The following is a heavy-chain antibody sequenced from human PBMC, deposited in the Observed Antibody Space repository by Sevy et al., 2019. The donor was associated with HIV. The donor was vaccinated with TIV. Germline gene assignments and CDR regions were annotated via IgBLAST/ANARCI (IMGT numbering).Heavy chain of an antibody. V-gene: IGHV3-30-3*01. CDR3: ARDKAGGFRSSRWYGDFDY. Sequence: GGSLRLSCAASGFTFSSYAMHWVRQAPGKGLEWVAVISYDGSNKYYADSVKGRFTISRDNSKNTVYLQMNSLRAEDTAVYYGARDKAGGFRSSRWYGDFDYWGQGTLVTVSS. D-gene: IGHD6-13*01. CDR1: GFTFSSYA. J-gene: IGHJ4*02. CDR2: ISYDGSNK.